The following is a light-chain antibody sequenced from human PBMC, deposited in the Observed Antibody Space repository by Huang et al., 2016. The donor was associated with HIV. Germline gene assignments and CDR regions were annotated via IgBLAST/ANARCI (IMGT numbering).Light chain of an antibody. CDR2: GAS. CDR1: QSVFNNNY. CDR3: QQYGSSLA. Sequence: EIVLTQSPGILSLSPGESATLSCRASQSVFNNNYLAWYQQKPGQAPRLIIFGASSTATGISDRFRGSWSWTDFTLTISRLEPEDFAVYYCQQYGSSLAFGPGTKVEIK. J-gene: IGKJ1*01. V-gene: IGKV3-20*01.